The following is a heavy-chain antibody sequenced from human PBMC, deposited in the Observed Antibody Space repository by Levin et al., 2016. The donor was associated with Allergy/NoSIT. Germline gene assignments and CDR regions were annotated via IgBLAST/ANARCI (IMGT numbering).Heavy chain of an antibody. CDR1: GAAAMTTTDYY. V-gene: IGHV4-39*01. Sequence: SETLSLTCTVAGAAAMTTTDYYWGWVRQPPGKGLEWIGSVYNSGGTYYNPSVNTRVMMSADTSKKQFSLHLSSATAADTAVYYCVRLTYNVLFTLTYSWFDPWGPGILVTVSS. CDR2: VYNSGGT. D-gene: IGHD5-24*01. CDR3: VRLTYNVLFTLTYSWFDP. J-gene: IGHJ5*02.